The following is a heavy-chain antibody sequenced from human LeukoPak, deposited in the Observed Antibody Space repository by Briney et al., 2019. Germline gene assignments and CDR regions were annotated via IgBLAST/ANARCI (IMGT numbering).Heavy chain of an antibody. CDR3: ARDSSGWYFD. D-gene: IGHD6-19*01. V-gene: IGHV1-2*06. Sequence: GASVEVSCKASGYTFTGYYMHWARQAPGQGLEWMGRINPNSGGTNYAQKFQGRVTMTRDTSISTAYMELSRLRSDDTAVYYCARDSSGWYFDWGQGTLVTVSS. CDR1: GYTFTGYY. J-gene: IGHJ4*02. CDR2: INPNSGGT.